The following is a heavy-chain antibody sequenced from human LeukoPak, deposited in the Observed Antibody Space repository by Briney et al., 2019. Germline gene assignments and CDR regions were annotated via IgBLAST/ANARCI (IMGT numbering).Heavy chain of an antibody. J-gene: IGHJ4*02. V-gene: IGHV3-23*01. D-gene: IGHD6-13*01. Sequence: GRSLRLSCAASGSTFSSYGMHWVRQAPGKGLEWVSAISESGYSAYYTDSVKGRFTISRDNSKNTLYLQMNSLRADDTVVYYCAKDLVPLDYWGQGTLVTVSS. CDR3: AKDLVPLDY. CDR2: ISESGYSA. CDR1: GSTFSSYG.